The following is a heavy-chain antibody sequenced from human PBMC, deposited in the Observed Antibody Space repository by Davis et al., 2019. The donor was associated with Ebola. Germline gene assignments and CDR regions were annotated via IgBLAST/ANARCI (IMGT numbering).Heavy chain of an antibody. CDR2: IYYSGST. CDR1: GGSISSYY. CDR3: ARMHYGMDV. J-gene: IGHJ6*02. Sequence: PSETLSLTCTVSGGSISSYYWSWIRQPPGKGLEWIGYIYYSGSTNYNPSLKSRVTISVDTSKNQFSLKLSSVTAADTAVYYCARMHYGMDVWGQGTTVTVSS. V-gene: IGHV4-59*01.